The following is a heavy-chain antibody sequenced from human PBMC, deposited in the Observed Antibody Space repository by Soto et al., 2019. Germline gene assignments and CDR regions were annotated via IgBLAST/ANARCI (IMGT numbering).Heavy chain of an antibody. CDR1: GFTFSSYG. J-gene: IGHJ4*02. Sequence: QVQLVESGGGVVQPGRSLRLSCAASGFTFSSYGMHWVRQAPGKGLEWVAVIWYDGSNKYYADSVKGRFTISRDNSKNTLYLQMNSLRAEDTAVYYCARDERRQLVLPNLVDYWGQGTLITVSS. CDR2: IWYDGSNK. V-gene: IGHV3-33*01. D-gene: IGHD6-6*01. CDR3: ARDERRQLVLPNLVDY.